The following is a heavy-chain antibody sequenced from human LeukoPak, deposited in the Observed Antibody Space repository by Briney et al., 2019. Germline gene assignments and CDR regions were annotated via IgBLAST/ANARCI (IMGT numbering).Heavy chain of an antibody. CDR2: INPNSGGT. D-gene: IGHD3-22*01. Sequence: ASVKVSCKASGYTFTGYYMHWVRQAPGQGLEWMGWINPNSGGTNYAQKFQGRVTMTRDTSISTAYMELSRLRSDDTAVYYCARDRDSSGPTYNDAFDIWGQGTMVTVSS. V-gene: IGHV1-2*02. J-gene: IGHJ3*02. CDR3: ARDRDSSGPTYNDAFDI. CDR1: GYTFTGYY.